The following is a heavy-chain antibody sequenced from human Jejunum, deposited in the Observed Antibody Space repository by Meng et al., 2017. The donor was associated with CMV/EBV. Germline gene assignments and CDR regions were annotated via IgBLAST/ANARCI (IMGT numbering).Heavy chain of an antibody. D-gene: IGHD1-26*01. Sequence: TLKDYGTTLVKPTQTLTLTCSFSVFSPSTSGEGVGWIRQPPGKALEWLALIYRGDDKRYSPSLNSRLTIAKDTSKNEVVLTLTNMGPIDTGTYYCAHFVGGYYPSRPDYWGQGTLVTVSS. CDR3: AHFVGGYYPSRPDY. CDR1: VFSPSTSGEG. CDR2: IYRGDDK. V-gene: IGHV2-5*02. J-gene: IGHJ4*02.